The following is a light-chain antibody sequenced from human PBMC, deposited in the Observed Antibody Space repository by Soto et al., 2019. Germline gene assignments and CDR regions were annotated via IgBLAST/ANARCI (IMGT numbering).Light chain of an antibody. CDR2: DVS. CDR3: SSYTSSSLV. CDR1: SSDVGAYNY. V-gene: IGLV2-14*01. J-gene: IGLJ2*01. Sequence: QSALTQPASVSGSLGQSVTISCTGTSSDVGAYNYVSWYQHVPGKVPKLLIYDVSHRPSGVSNRFSGSKSGNTASLTISGLQAEDEADYYCSSYTSSSLVFGGGTKLTVL.